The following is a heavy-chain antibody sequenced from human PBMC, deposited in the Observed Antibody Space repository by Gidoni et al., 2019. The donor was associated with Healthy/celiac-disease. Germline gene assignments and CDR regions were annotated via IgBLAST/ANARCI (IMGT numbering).Heavy chain of an antibody. D-gene: IGHD3-22*01. CDR1: GFTFSSYW. Sequence: EVQLVESGGRLVQPGGSLRLSCAASGFTFSSYWMHWVRQAPGQGLVWVSRIDSDGSSTSYADSGKCRFTISRDNAKNTLYLRMNSLRAEDTAVYYWASLWLDDYWGQGTLVTVSS. CDR3: ASLWLDDY. CDR2: IDSDGSST. J-gene: IGHJ4*02. V-gene: IGHV3-74*01.